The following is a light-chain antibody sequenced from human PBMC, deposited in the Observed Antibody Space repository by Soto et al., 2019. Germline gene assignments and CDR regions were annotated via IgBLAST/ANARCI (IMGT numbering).Light chain of an antibody. CDR1: QYISNY. V-gene: IGKV3-11*01. Sequence: DIVLTQSPATPSLSPGERATLSCRASQYISNYLAWYQQKPGRAPRLLVYDASNRATGIPARFSGSGSGTDFTLTISSLEPEDFAVYYCQQRSNWPLSFGGGTKVEIK. CDR3: QQRSNWPLS. J-gene: IGKJ4*01. CDR2: DAS.